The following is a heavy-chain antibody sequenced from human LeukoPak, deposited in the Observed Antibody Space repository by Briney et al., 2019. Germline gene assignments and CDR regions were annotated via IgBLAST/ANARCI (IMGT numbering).Heavy chain of an antibody. CDR2: IYYTGST. J-gene: IGHJ3*02. V-gene: IGHV4-39*07. CDR3: ARPNREWSMGGGAFDI. Sequence: PSETLSLTCTVSGGSISSSSYYWGWIRQPPGKGLEWIGSIYYTGSTYYNPSLKSRVTISVDTSKNQFSLKLSSVTAADTAVYYCARPNREWSMGGGAFDIWGQGTMVTVSS. D-gene: IGHD2-8*02. CDR1: GGSISSSSYY.